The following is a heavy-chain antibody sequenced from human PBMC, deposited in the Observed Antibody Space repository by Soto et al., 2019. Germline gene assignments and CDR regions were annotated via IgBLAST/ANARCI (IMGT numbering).Heavy chain of an antibody. CDR1: AFTFSSYA. J-gene: IGHJ2*01. CDR3: ARDRVDYFFYSCADYQALFSFPTQRSFDL. CDR2: ISYDGNNK. V-gene: IGHV3-30-3*01. Sequence: GESLKISCAASAFTFSSYAMHWVRQAPGKGLEWVAVISYDGNNKYYADFVKGRFTISRDNSQNTLYLQMNSLRAEDTAVYYCARDRVDYFFYSCADYQALFSFPTQRSFDL. D-gene: IGHD4-17*01.